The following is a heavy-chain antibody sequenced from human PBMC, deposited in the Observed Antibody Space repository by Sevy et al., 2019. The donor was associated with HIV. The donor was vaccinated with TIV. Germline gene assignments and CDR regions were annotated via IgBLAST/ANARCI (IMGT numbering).Heavy chain of an antibody. Sequence: GGSLRLSCAASGFIFSDYGMHWVRQAPGKGLEWVAVISYDGSNKYYADSVKGRFTISRDNSKNTLYLQMNSLRAEDTAVYYCAKDRRRIAVAGIRGFDYWGQGTLVTVSS. D-gene: IGHD6-19*01. J-gene: IGHJ4*02. CDR1: GFIFSDYG. V-gene: IGHV3-30*18. CDR3: AKDRRRIAVAGIRGFDY. CDR2: ISYDGSNK.